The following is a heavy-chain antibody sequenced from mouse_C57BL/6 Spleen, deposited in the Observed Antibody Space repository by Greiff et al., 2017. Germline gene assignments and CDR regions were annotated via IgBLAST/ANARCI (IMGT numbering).Heavy chain of an antibody. V-gene: IGHV5-4*03. J-gene: IGHJ4*01. D-gene: IGHD2-5*01. CDR3: ARSYYSNYDAMDY. CDR1: GFTFSSYA. CDR2: ISDGGSYT. Sequence: EVMLVESGGGLVKPGGSLKLSCAASGFTFSSYAMSWVRQTPEKRLEWVATISDGGSYTYYPDHVQGRFTISRDNAKNNLYLQMSHLKSEDTAMYYCARSYYSNYDAMDYWGQGTSVTVSS.